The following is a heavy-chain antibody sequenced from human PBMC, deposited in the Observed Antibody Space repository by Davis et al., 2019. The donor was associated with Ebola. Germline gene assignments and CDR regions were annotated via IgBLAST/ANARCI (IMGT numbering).Heavy chain of an antibody. CDR2: MNPEGSRT. D-gene: IGHD7-27*01. J-gene: IGHJ4*02. Sequence: ESLKIPCAASGFTLSNFWMHWVRQTPGTGPVWVSRMNPEGSRTDYADSVRGRFTISRDSAKNTLYLRMESLRDEDTAVYYCAKDFTGELDSWGQGTLVAVSS. CDR1: GFTLSNFW. CDR3: AKDFTGELDS. V-gene: IGHV3-74*01.